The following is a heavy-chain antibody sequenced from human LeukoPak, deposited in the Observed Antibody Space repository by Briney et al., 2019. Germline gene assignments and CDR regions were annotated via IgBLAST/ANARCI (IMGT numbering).Heavy chain of an antibody. CDR3: ARQEAYGMDV. Sequence: PGGSLRLSCAASGFTLRYHAMTWVRQAPGKGLEWVAHIKQDGSEKYYVGFVKGRFPISRDNAKNSLYLQMNSLRAEDTAVYYCARQEAYGMDVWGQGTTVTVSS. CDR1: GFTLRYHA. CDR2: IKQDGSEK. J-gene: IGHJ6*02. V-gene: IGHV3-7*01.